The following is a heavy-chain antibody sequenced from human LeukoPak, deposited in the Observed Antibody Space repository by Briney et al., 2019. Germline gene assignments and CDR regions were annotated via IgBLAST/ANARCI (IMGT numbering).Heavy chain of an antibody. CDR1: GFTFSSYG. D-gene: IGHD2-2*01. J-gene: IGHJ4*02. CDR3: ARAGYCSSTICYNLDY. Sequence: GGSLRLSCVASGFTFSSYGMYWVRQAPGKGVEWVAVIWYDGSNKYYVDSVKGRFTISRDNSKNTLTLQMSSLSAEDTAVYYCARAGYCSSTICYNLDYWGQGTLVTVSS. CDR2: IWYDGSNK. V-gene: IGHV3-33*01.